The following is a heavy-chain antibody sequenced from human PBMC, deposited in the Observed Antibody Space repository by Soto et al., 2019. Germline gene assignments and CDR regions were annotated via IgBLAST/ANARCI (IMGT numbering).Heavy chain of an antibody. J-gene: IGHJ4*02. CDR2: IYYSGST. CDR3: AREVQGYSSGWYFRRFDY. D-gene: IGHD6-19*01. Sequence: SETLSLTCSVSGGSISSYYCSWIRQPPGKGLEWIGYIYYSGSTNYNPSLKSRVTISVDTSKNQFSLKLSSVTAADTAVYYCAREVQGYSSGWYFRRFDYWGQGTLVTVSS. CDR1: GGSISSYY. V-gene: IGHV4-59*01.